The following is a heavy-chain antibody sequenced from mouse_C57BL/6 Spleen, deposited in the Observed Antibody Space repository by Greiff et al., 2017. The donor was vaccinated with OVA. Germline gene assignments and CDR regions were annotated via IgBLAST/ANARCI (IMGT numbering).Heavy chain of an antibody. J-gene: IGHJ1*03. CDR1: GYAFSSSW. CDR2: IYPGDGDT. D-gene: IGHD1-1*01. Sequence: VKLMESGPELVKPGASVKISCKASGYAFSSSWMNWVKQRPGKGLEWIGRIYPGDGDTNYNGKFKGKATLTADKSSSTAYMQLSSLTSEDSAVYFCAREGTTVVATRYFDVWGTGTTVTVSS. V-gene: IGHV1-82*01. CDR3: AREGTTVVATRYFDV.